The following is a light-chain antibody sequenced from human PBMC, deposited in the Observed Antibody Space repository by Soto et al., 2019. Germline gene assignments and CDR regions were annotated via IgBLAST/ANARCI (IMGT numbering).Light chain of an antibody. J-gene: IGKJ5*01. CDR1: QSVLYSSNNKNY. Sequence: DIVMTQSPDSLAVSLGERATINCKSSQSVLYSSNNKNYLAWYQQKPGQPPKLLIYWASTRESGVPDRFSGSGSGTDFTLTISSLQAEDVAVYYCQQYYSTSLTFGQGTRLESK. V-gene: IGKV4-1*01. CDR2: WAS. CDR3: QQYYSTSLT.